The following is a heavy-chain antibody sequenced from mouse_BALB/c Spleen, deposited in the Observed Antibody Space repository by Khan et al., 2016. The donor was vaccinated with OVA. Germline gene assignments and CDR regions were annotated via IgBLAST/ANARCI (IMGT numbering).Heavy chain of an antibody. CDR3: ARGDGYYVYFDY. V-gene: IGHV1-77*01. Sequence: QVHVKQSGPELVKPGASVKMSCKASGYTFTYYVITWVKQRTGQGLEWLGEIYPGSDNAYYNERFKGKATLTADKSSHTTHMQLSSLTSEDSAVNFCARGDGYYVYFDYWGQGTTLTVSS. D-gene: IGHD2-3*01. CDR1: GYTFTYYV. CDR2: IYPGSDNA. J-gene: IGHJ2*01.